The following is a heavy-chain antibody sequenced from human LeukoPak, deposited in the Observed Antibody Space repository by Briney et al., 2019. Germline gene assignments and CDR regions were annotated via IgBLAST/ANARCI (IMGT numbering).Heavy chain of an antibody. D-gene: IGHD3-16*02. V-gene: IGHV4-38-2*02. CDR3: ARGRMITFGGVIVGPNWFDP. CDR1: GYSISSGYY. CDR2: IYHSGST. Sequence: SETLSLTCTVSGYSISSGYYWGWIRQPPGKGLEWIGSIYHSGSTYYNPSLKSRVTISVDTSKNQFSLKLSSVTAADTAVYYCARGRMITFGGVIVGPNWFDPWGQGTLVTVSS. J-gene: IGHJ5*02.